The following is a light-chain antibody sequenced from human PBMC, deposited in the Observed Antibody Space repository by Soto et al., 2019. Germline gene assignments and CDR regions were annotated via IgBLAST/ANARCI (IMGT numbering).Light chain of an antibody. CDR3: SSYTTSSTQV. V-gene: IGLV2-14*01. CDR1: SSDVGYYNY. CDR2: EVS. J-gene: IGLJ3*02. Sequence: QSALTQPASVSGSPGQSITISCTGTSSDVGYYNYVSWYQHHPGKVPKLMIYEVSNRPSGVSNRFSGSKSGNTASLTISGLQAEDEADYYRSSYTTSSTQVFGGGTKVTVL.